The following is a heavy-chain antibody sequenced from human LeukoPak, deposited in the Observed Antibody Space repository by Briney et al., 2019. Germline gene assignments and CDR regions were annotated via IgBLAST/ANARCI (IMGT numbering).Heavy chain of an antibody. Sequence: ASVKVSCKASGYTFTTYNINWVRQAPGQGLEWMGWISAYNGNTNYAQKLQGRVTMTTDTSTSTAYMELRSLRSDDTAVYYCARRLAAAGTFDIWGQGTMVTVSS. D-gene: IGHD6-13*01. CDR1: GYTFTTYN. CDR2: ISAYNGNT. CDR3: ARRLAAAGTFDI. J-gene: IGHJ3*02. V-gene: IGHV1-18*01.